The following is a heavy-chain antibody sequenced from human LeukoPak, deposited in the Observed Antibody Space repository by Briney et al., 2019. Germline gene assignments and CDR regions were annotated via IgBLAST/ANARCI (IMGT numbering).Heavy chain of an antibody. J-gene: IGHJ6*02. V-gene: IGHV4-59*01. CDR1: GGSISSYY. CDR2: IYYSGST. Sequence: SGTLSLTCAVSGGSISSYYWSWIRQPPGKGLEWIGYIYYSGSTNYNPSLKSRVTISVDTSKNQFSLKLSSVTAADTAVYYCARDGNYYGMDVWGQGTTVTVSS. D-gene: IGHD1-26*01. CDR3: ARDGNYYGMDV.